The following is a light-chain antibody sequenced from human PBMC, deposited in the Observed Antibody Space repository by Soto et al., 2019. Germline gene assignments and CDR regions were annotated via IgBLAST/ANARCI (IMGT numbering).Light chain of an antibody. V-gene: IGKV1-39*01. CDR3: QQTYSTLVT. CDR1: QSISRY. Sequence: DIQMTQSPSSLSASVGDRVTITCRASQSISRYLNWYQQKPGKAPKFLIQAASSLQSGVPSRFSGSGSGTDFTLTISSLQPEDFATYYCQQTYSTLVTFGPGTKVYIK. CDR2: AAS. J-gene: IGKJ3*01.